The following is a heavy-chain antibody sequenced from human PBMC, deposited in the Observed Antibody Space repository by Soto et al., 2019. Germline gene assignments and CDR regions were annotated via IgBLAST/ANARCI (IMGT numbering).Heavy chain of an antibody. J-gene: IGHJ6*02. V-gene: IGHV3-48*03. D-gene: IGHD6-13*01. CDR3: ARDREGTSAAGLYYYYGMDV. CDR2: ISSSGSTI. CDR1: GFAFSSYE. Sequence: QPAGSLRLSCAASGFAFSSYEMNWVRQAPGKGLEWVSYISSSGSTIYYADSVKGRFTISRDNAKNSLYLQMNSLRAEDTAVYYCARDREGTSAAGLYYYYGMDVWGQGTTVTVSS.